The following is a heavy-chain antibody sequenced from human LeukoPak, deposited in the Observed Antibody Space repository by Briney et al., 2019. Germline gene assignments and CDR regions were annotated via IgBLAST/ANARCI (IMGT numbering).Heavy chain of an antibody. Sequence: PGGPLRLSCEASGFPFRTYAMSWVRQRPGKGLEWVSSISGSCDSSYYADAVKGRFSISRDSSNNTLYLEMKNLRVDDTAAYYCAKLGPNMLAGINYFGNWGQGAQVIVS. D-gene: IGHD3-10*02. CDR1: GFPFRTYA. J-gene: IGHJ4*02. CDR3: AKLGPNMLAGINYFGN. CDR2: ISGSCDSS. V-gene: IGHV3-23*01.